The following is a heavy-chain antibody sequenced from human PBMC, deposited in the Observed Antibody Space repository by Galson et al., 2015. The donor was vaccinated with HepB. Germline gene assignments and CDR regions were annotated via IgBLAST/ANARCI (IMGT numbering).Heavy chain of an antibody. J-gene: IGHJ3*02. V-gene: IGHV3-21*01. CDR2: ISSSSSYI. D-gene: IGHD6-13*01. Sequence: SLRLSCAASGFTFSSYSMNWVRQAPGKGLEWVSSISSSSSYIYYADSVKGRFTISRDNAKNSLYLQMNSLRAEDTAVYYCAQVAAAGGDAFDIWGQGTMVTVSS. CDR1: GFTFSSYS. CDR3: AQVAAAGGDAFDI.